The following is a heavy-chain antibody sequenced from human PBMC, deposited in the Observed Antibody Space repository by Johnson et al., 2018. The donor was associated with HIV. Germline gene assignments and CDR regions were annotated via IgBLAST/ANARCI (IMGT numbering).Heavy chain of an antibody. CDR2: IKQHGSEK. Sequence: VQLVESGGGLVQPGGSLRLSCAASGFTFRSYWMSWVRQAPGKGLEWVANIKQHGSEKYYVDYVKGRFTISRDNAKNSLFLQMNSLRAEDTAVYYCARAPEVWELRHPGTFDVWGQGTLVTVSS. D-gene: IGHD3-3*01. V-gene: IGHV3-7*05. CDR3: ARAPEVWELRHPGTFDV. CDR1: GFTFRSYW. J-gene: IGHJ3*01.